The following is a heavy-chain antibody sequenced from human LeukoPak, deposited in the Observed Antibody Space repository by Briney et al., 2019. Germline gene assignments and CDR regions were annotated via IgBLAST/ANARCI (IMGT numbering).Heavy chain of an antibody. Sequence: GASVKVSCKASGGTFSSYAISWVRQAPGQGLEWMGGIIPIFGTANYAQKFQGRVTITADESTSTAYMELSSLRSEDTAVYYCARVDYYDSSGYYFEYFQHWGQGTLVTVSS. CDR2: IIPIFGTA. V-gene: IGHV1-69*13. CDR1: GGTFSSYA. J-gene: IGHJ1*01. D-gene: IGHD3-22*01. CDR3: ARVDYYDSSGYYFEYFQH.